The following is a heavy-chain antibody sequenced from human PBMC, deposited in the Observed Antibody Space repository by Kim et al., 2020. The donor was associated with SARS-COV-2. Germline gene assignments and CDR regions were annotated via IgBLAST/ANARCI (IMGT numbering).Heavy chain of an antibody. CDR3: SRGYSGGPIYAFDI. CDR1: GFTLSDHY. CDR2: SGNKASSHTT. D-gene: IGHD5-12*01. V-gene: IGHV3-72*01. Sequence: GGSLRLSCAASGFTLSDHYIDWVRQGPGKGLEWVGRSGNKASSHTTEYAASVKARFTISSDDSKNSLYLQMNSLKTEDTAVYYCSRGYSGGPIYAFDIWGQGTDVTVSS. J-gene: IGHJ3*02.